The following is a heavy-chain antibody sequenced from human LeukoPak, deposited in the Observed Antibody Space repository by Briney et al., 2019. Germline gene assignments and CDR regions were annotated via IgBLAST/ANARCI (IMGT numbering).Heavy chain of an antibody. J-gene: IGHJ4*02. V-gene: IGHV3-23*01. CDR1: GFTFSSYA. D-gene: IGHD6-6*01. Sequence: GGSLRLSCAASGFTFSSYAMSWVRQAPGKGLEWVSAISGSGGSTYYADSVKGRFTISRDNAKNSLYLQMNSLRVEDTAIYYCARGGAARPDFWGQGTLVTVSS. CDR3: ARGGAARPDF. CDR2: ISGSGGST.